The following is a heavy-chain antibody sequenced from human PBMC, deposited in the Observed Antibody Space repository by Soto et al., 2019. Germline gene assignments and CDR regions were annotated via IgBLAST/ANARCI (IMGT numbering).Heavy chain of an antibody. CDR1: GFTFSNAW. V-gene: IGHV3-15*07. Sequence: GGSLRLSCAASGFTFSNAWMNWVRQAPGKGLEWVGRIKSKTDGGTTDYAAPVKGRFTISRDDSKNTLYLQMNSLKTEDTAVYYCTTDRLTSGYDILTGSYYYYYGMDVWGQGTTVTVSS. J-gene: IGHJ6*02. CDR3: TTDRLTSGYDILTGSYYYYYGMDV. D-gene: IGHD3-9*01. CDR2: IKSKTDGGTT.